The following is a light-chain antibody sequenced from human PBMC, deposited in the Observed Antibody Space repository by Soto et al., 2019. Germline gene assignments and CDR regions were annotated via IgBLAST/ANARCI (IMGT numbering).Light chain of an antibody. V-gene: IGKV3-11*01. Sequence: EILVTQSPATLSLSPGERATLSCRASQSVSSYLARYQQKPGQAPRLLIYDASNRATGIPARFSGSGSGTDFTLTISSLEPEDFAVYYCQQRSNWPPWTFGQGTKVDIK. CDR3: QQRSNWPPWT. J-gene: IGKJ1*01. CDR2: DAS. CDR1: QSVSSY.